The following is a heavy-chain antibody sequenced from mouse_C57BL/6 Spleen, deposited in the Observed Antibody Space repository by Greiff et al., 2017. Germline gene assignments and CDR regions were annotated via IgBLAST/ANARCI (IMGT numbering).Heavy chain of an antibody. CDR2: IDPSDSYT. V-gene: IGHV1-69*01. Sequence: QVQLQQPGAELVMPGASVKLSCKASGYTFTSYWMHWVKQRPGQGLEWIGEIDPSDSYTNYNQKFKGKSTLTVDKSSSTAYMQLSSLTSEDSAVYYCALITTVDEAMDYWGQGTSVTVSS. D-gene: IGHD1-1*01. CDR1: GYTFTSYW. CDR3: ALITTVDEAMDY. J-gene: IGHJ4*01.